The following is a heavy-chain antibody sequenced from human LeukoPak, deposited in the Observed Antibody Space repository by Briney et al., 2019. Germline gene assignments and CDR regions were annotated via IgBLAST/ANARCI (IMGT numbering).Heavy chain of an antibody. Sequence: GESLKISCKGSGYRFTSHWIGWVRPMPGKGLEWMGIIYPGDSDTRYSPSFQGQVTISVDKSISTAYLQWSSLKASDTAMYYCARHVLTGTSDYWGQGTLVTVSS. CDR1: GYRFTSHW. J-gene: IGHJ4*02. D-gene: IGHD1-14*01. CDR2: IYPGDSDT. CDR3: ARHVLTGTSDY. V-gene: IGHV5-51*01.